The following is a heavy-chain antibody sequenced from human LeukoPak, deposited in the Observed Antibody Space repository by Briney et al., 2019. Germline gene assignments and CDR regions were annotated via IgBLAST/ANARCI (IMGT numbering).Heavy chain of an antibody. CDR2: IYYSGST. V-gene: IGHV4-61*08. CDR3: ARSGYYYDSSGYKFDP. D-gene: IGHD3-22*01. J-gene: IGHJ5*02. Sequence: SETLSLTCTVSGGSISSGGYYWSWIRQHPGKGLEWIGYIYYSGSTNYNPSLKSRVTISVDTSKNQFSLKLSSVTAADTAVYYCARSGYYYDSSGYKFDPWGQGTLVTVSS. CDR1: GGSISSGGYY.